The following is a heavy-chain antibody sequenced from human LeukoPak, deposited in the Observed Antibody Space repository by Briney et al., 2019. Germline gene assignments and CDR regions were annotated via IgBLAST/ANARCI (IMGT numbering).Heavy chain of an antibody. J-gene: IGHJ5*02. D-gene: IGHD2-15*01. Sequence: GGSLRLSCAASGFTFSSYAMSWVRQAPGKGLEWVSAISGSGGSTCYADSVKGRFTISRDNSKNTLYLQMNSLRAEDTAVYYCAKAGLYCSGGSCYDWFDPWGQGTLVTVSS. V-gene: IGHV3-23*01. CDR1: GFTFSSYA. CDR3: AKAGLYCSGGSCYDWFDP. CDR2: ISGSGGST.